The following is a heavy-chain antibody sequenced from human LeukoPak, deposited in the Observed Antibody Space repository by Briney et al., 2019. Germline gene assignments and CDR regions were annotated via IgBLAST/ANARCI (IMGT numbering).Heavy chain of an antibody. Sequence: GGSLRLSCAASGFTFSSYWTHWVRQAPGKGLVWVSRINSDGSSTTYADSVKGRFTISRDNAKNTLYLQMNSLRAEDTARYYCARSGGIIDYWGQGTLVTVSS. CDR3: ARSGGIIDY. CDR1: GFTFSSYW. D-gene: IGHD3-10*01. J-gene: IGHJ4*02. CDR2: INSDGSST. V-gene: IGHV3-74*01.